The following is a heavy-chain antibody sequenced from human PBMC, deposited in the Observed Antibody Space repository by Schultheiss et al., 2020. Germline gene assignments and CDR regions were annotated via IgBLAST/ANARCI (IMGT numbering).Heavy chain of an antibody. J-gene: IGHJ4*02. CDR1: GFTFSSYA. D-gene: IGHD3-10*01. CDR3: ARAVRGVGAGLIDY. CDR2: IGTAGDT. Sequence: GGSLRLSCAASGFTFSSYAMSWVRQAPGKGLEWVSAIGTAGDTYYPGSVKGRFTISRDNAKNSLYLHMNSLRAEDTAVYYCARAVRGVGAGLIDYWGQGTLVTVSS. V-gene: IGHV3-23*01.